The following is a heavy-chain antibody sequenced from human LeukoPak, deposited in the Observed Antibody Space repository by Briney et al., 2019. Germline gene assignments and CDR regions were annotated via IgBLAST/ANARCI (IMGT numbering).Heavy chain of an antibody. CDR2: IYYSGST. CDR3: ARLRGDRGSYYDVLRRDAFDI. V-gene: IGHV4-39*07. Sequence: PSETLSLTCTVSGGSISSSSYYWGWIRQPPGKGLEWIGSIYYSGSTYYNPSLKSRVTISVDTSKNQFSLKLSSVTAADTAVYYCARLRGDRGSYYDVLRRDAFDIWGQGTMVAVSS. J-gene: IGHJ3*02. CDR1: GGSISSSSYY. D-gene: IGHD1-26*01.